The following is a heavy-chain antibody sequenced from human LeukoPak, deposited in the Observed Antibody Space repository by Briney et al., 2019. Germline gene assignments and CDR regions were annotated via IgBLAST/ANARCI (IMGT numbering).Heavy chain of an antibody. CDR3: ARNPYDSSGYYRV. CDR2: INPNSGGT. J-gene: IGHJ4*02. D-gene: IGHD3-22*01. V-gene: IGHV1-2*02. Sequence: GASVKVSCKASGYTFTGYYMHWVRQAPGQGLEWMGWINPNSGGTNYAQKFQGRVTMTRDTSISTAYMELSRLRSDDTAVYYCARNPYDSSGYYRVWGQGTLVTVSS. CDR1: GYTFTGYY.